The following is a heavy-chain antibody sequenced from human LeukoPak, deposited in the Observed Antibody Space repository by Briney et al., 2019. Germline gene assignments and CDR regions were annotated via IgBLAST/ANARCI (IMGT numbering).Heavy chain of an antibody. CDR2: MNPNSGNT. Sequence: ASVKVSCKASGYTFTNYGISWVRQAPGQGLEWMGWMNPNSGNTGYAQKFQGRVTMTRNTSISTAYMELSSLRSEDTAVYYCAGEYHCSGGSCYSSWFDPWGQGTLVTVSS. D-gene: IGHD2-15*01. CDR3: AGEYHCSGGSCYSSWFDP. V-gene: IGHV1-8*01. CDR1: GYTFTNYG. J-gene: IGHJ5*02.